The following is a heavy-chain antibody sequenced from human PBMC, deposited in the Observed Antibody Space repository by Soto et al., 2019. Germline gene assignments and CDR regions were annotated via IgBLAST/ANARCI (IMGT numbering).Heavy chain of an antibody. J-gene: IGHJ4*02. D-gene: IGHD6-19*01. CDR1: GFTFSNYG. Sequence: GGSLRLSCAASGFTFSNYGMHWVRQAPGKGLEWVAVIWYDGNNKYYADSVKGRFTISRDNSKNTVYLQMNSLRVEDTAVYYCARLGSAWSLDYWGQGSLVTVSS. CDR3: ARLGSAWSLDY. V-gene: IGHV3-33*01. CDR2: IWYDGNNK.